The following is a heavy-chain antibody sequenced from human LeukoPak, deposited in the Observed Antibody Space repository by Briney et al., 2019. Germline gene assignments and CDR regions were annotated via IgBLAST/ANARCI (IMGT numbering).Heavy chain of an antibody. CDR3: ARDSTVRSWYFDL. D-gene: IGHD4-17*01. J-gene: IGHJ2*01. Sequence: SETLSLTCEVSGASIISSHWWTWDRQSPGKGLEWIGEIYHSGSTDYNPSLKSRVTISVDKSKNQFSLKLSHVTAADTAVYYCARDSTVRSWYFDLWGRGTLVTVSS. V-gene: IGHV4-4*02. CDR1: GASIISSHW. CDR2: IYHSGST.